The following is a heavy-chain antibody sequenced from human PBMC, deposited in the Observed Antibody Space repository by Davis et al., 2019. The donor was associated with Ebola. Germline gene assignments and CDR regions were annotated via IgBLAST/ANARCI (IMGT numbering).Heavy chain of an antibody. CDR2: INHSGTT. CDR1: GGSVTSRAYY. J-gene: IGHJ6*02. Sequence: SETLSLTCTVSGGSVTSRAYYWGWIRQTPGKGLEWIGNINHSGTTYYNPSLKSRVTISADASRNQISLSLSSVTAADTAVYYCARGCSSTSCYWYYYGMDVWGQGTTVTVSS. V-gene: IGHV4-39*01. D-gene: IGHD2-2*01. CDR3: ARGCSSTSCYWYYYGMDV.